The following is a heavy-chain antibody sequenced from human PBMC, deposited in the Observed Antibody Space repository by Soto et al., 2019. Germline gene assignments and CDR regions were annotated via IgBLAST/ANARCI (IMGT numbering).Heavy chain of an antibody. CDR1: GFTFSSYA. CDR2: ISGSGGIT. V-gene: IGHV3-23*01. CDR3: VNLIGSSSLYSPFDY. Sequence: EVQVLESGGGLVQPGGSLRLSCAASGFTFSSYAMSWVRQAPGKGLEWVSVISGSGGITYYADSVKGRFTISRDTSKNTLYLQMNSLRAADTAVYYCVNLIGSSSLYSPFDYWGQGTLVTVSS. J-gene: IGHJ4*02. D-gene: IGHD6-13*01.